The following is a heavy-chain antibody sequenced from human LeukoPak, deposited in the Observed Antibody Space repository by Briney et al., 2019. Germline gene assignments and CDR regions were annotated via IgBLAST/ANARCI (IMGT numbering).Heavy chain of an antibody. CDR1: GFTFDDYA. CDR3: VKDLYLDP. J-gene: IGHJ5*02. Sequence: PGGSLRLSCAASGFTFDDYAMHWGRQAPGKGLEWVSLISGDGGRTYYADSVKGRFTISRDNSKNSLYLQMNSVRTEDTALYYCVKDLYLDPWGQGTLVTVSS. V-gene: IGHV3-43*02. CDR2: ISGDGGRT. D-gene: IGHD3-16*01.